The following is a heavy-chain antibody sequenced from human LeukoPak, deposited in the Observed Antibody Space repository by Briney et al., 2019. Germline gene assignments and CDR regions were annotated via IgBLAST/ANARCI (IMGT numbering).Heavy chain of an antibody. V-gene: IGHV1-2*02. CDR2: INPNSGGT. CDR1: GHIFTGYY. J-gene: IGHJ4*02. Sequence: ASVKVSCKASGHIFTGYYMHWVRQAPGQGLEWMGWINPNSGGTKYAQQFQGRVTMTRDTSISTTYMELSRLTSDDTAVYYCARGEGDSSSWPLNYWGQGTLVPVSS. D-gene: IGHD6-13*01. CDR3: ARGEGDSSSWPLNY.